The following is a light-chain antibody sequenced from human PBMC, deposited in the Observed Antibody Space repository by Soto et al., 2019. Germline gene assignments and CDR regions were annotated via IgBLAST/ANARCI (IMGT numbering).Light chain of an antibody. CDR1: SSDVGGYNY. V-gene: IGLV2-14*01. Sequence: QSALTQPASVSGSPGQSITISCTGTSSDVGGYNYVSWYQQHPGKAPKLMIYDVSNRPSGVSNRFSGSKSGNTASLTISGLHSEDEADYYCSSYTSSSPHVVFGGGTKRTVL. CDR3: SSYTSSSPHVV. J-gene: IGLJ2*01. CDR2: DVS.